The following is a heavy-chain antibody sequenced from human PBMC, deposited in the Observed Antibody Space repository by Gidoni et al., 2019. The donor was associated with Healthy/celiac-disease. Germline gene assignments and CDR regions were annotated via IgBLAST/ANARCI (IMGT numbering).Heavy chain of an antibody. Sequence: EVQLVESGGGLVQPGRSLRLSCAASGFHFDDYAMHWVRQAPGKGLEWVSGISWNSGSIGYADSLKGRFTISRDNAKNSLYLQMNSLRAEDTALYYCAKAEESSITMVRGVPAGYWGQGTLVTVSS. CDR1: GFHFDDYA. D-gene: IGHD3-10*01. V-gene: IGHV3-9*01. CDR3: AKAEESSITMVRGVPAGY. J-gene: IGHJ4*02. CDR2: ISWNSGSI.